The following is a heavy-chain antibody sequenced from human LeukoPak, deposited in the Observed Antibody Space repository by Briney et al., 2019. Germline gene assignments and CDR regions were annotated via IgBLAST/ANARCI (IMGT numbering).Heavy chain of an antibody. D-gene: IGHD3-10*01. CDR2: IRHDGSKK. V-gene: IGHV3-30*02. J-gene: IGHJ4*02. CDR1: GFRFEKEW. CDR3: ARDFDDANGDYYYIPDY. Sequence: VGPLRFTCAASGFRFEKEWVGRVRQAQGKGLEGVAFIRHDGSKKFYGDSVRGRFTISRANSKNTLYLQMSSLRDEDTAVYCCARDFDDANGDYYYIPDYWGQGLLVTVSS.